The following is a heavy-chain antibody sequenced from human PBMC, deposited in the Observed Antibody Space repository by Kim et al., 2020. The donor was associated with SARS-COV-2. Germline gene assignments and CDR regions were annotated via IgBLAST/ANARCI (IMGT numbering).Heavy chain of an antibody. CDR2: INTNTGNP. J-gene: IGHJ4*01. CDR3: ARADVTTIFGVVIIPVHDFDY. Sequence: ASVKVSCKASGYTFTSYAMNWVRQAPGQGLEWMGWINTNTGNPTYAQGFTGRFVFSLDTSVSTANLQISSLKAEDTAVYYCARADVTTIFGVVIIPVHDFDYWGHGTLVTVSS. V-gene: IGHV7-4-1*02. CDR1: GYTFTSYA. D-gene: IGHD3-3*01.